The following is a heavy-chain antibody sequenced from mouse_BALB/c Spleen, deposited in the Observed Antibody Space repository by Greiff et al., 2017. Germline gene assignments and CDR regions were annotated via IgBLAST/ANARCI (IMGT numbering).Heavy chain of an antibody. CDR2: IWAGGST. J-gene: IGHJ4*01. Sequence: QVQLKQSGPGLVAPSQSLSITCTVSGFSLTSYGVHWVRQPPGKGLEWLGVIWAGGSTNYNSALMSRLSISKDNSKSQVFLKMNSLQTDDTAMYYCASTSDGYLYAMDYWGQGTSVTVSS. CDR1: GFSLTSYG. CDR3: ASTSDGYLYAMDY. V-gene: IGHV2-9*02. D-gene: IGHD2-3*01.